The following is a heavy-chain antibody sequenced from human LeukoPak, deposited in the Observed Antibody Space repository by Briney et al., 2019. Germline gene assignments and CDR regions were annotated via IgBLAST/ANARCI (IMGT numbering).Heavy chain of an antibody. CDR2: ISYDGSNK. V-gene: IGHV3-30-3*01. J-gene: IGHJ4*02. CDR3: ARDRRHSGSYARGVGFDY. D-gene: IGHD1-26*01. CDR1: GFTFSSYA. Sequence: PGGSLRLSCAAPGFTFSSYAMHWVRQAPGKGLERVAVISYDGSNKYYADSVKGRFTISRDNSKNTLYLQMNSLRAEDTAVYYCARDRRHSGSYARGVGFDYWGQGTLVTVSS.